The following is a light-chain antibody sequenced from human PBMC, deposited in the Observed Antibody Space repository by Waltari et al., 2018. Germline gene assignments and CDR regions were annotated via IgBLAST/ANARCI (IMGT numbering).Light chain of an antibody. CDR1: QSLLYSDEYNY. J-gene: IGKJ1*01. Sequence: DIVMTQSPLSLSVTPGEPASISCRSGQSLLYSDEYNYLDWYQQKTGQSPQLLIYLGSNRASGVPERFSGSGSGTEFTLEITRVEAEDVAVYYCMQALQTPWTFGQGTRLEIK. CDR3: MQALQTPWT. CDR2: LGS. V-gene: IGKV2-28*01.